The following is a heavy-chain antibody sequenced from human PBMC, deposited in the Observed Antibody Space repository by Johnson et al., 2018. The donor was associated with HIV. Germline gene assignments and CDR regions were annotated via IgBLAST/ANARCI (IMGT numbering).Heavy chain of an antibody. J-gene: IGHJ3*02. V-gene: IGHV3-30*04. D-gene: IGHD1-14*01. CDR1: GFTFSSFA. Sequence: QVQLVESGGGVVQPGRSLRLSCAASGFTFSSFAMHWVRQAPGKGLEWVARISNDGSSPNYAASVKGRFTIHRDNSKNTLYLQRNSLRAEDTALYYWAKGPEGAFDIWGQGTMVTVSS. CDR3: AKGPEGAFDI. CDR2: ISNDGSSP.